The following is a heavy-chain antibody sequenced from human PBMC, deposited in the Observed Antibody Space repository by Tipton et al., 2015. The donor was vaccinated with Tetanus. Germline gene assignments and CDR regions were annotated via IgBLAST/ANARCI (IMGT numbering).Heavy chain of an antibody. V-gene: IGHV1-18*04. CDR1: GYTFTSYG. CDR2: ISAYNGNT. Sequence: QLVQSGAEVKKPGASVKVSCKASGYTFTSYGISWVRQAPGQGLEWMGWISAYNGNTNYAQKLQGRVTMTTDTSTSPAYMELRSLRSDDPAVYYCARDHRAPLHNDAFDIWGQGTMVTVSS. J-gene: IGHJ3*02. D-gene: IGHD1-14*01. CDR3: ARDHRAPLHNDAFDI.